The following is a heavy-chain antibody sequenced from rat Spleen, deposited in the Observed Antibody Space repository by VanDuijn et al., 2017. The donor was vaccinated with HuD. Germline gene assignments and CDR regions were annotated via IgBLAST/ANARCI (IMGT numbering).Heavy chain of an antibody. CDR1: GLTFNNYW. J-gene: IGHJ2*01. CDR2: ITNTGGST. D-gene: IGHD1-4*01. CDR3: SPLPGYNLDH. V-gene: IGHV5-31*01. Sequence: EVQLVESDGGLVQPGRSLRLSCVASGLTFNNYWMTWIRQAPGKGLEWVASITNTGGSTYYPDSVKGRFTISRDNAKSTLYLQMNSLRSEDTATYYCSPLPGYNLDHWGQGVMVTASS.